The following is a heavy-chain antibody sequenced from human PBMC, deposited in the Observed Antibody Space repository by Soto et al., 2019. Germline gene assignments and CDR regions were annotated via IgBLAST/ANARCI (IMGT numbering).Heavy chain of an antibody. V-gene: IGHV4-4*02. J-gene: IGHJ4*02. CDR3: ARLVYDTRLNYMYFDF. CDR1: GVSISSGNW. CDR2: IFHDGTA. Sequence: QVKLQESGPGLATPSGTLSLTCAVSGVSISSGNWWTWVRQSPQRGLEYIGEIFHDGTANYYPSFERRVAISVDTFKNPFSLKLTSVTAADTAIYFCARLVYDTRLNYMYFDFWGQGTLVTVSS. D-gene: IGHD3-10*01.